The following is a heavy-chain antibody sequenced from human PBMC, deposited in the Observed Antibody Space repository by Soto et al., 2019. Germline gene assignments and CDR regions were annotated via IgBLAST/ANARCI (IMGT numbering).Heavy chain of an antibody. D-gene: IGHD2-2*01. J-gene: IGHJ2*01. CDR2: IIPVLGLP. CDR3: ARDRCSSTTCARGYWYIDL. V-gene: IGHV1-69*08. CDR1: GGTFSSYT. Sequence: QVQLVQSGAEVKKPGSSVKVSCKASGGTFSSYTISWVRQAPGQGLEWMGRIIPVLGLPNYAQKFQGRVTLTAEKSTSTAYMELSSLRSEDTAVYYCARDRCSSTTCARGYWYIDLWGRGTLVTVTS.